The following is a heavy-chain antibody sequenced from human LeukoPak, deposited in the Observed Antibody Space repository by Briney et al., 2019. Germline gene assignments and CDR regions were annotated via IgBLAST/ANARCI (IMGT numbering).Heavy chain of an antibody. CDR2: IYYSGST. CDR3: ARSSSTWGGFHY. D-gene: IGHD6-13*01. J-gene: IGHJ4*02. CDR1: GGSISSYY. Sequence: SETLSLTCTVSGGSISSYYWSWIRQPPGKGLEWIGYIYYSGSTNYNPSLKSRVTISVDTSKNQFSLKLTSVTAADTAVYYCARSSSTWGGFHYWGQGTLVTVSS. V-gene: IGHV4-59*01.